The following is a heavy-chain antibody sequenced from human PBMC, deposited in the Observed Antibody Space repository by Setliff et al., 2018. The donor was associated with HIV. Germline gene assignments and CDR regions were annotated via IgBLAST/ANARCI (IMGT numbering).Heavy chain of an antibody. V-gene: IGHV4-4*08. J-gene: IGHJ3*01. CDR2: IYSGGST. CDR1: GGSIGGYY. D-gene: IGHD3-10*01. CDR3: ARVRSYGSAYDAFDV. Sequence: KPSETLSLTCTVSGGSIGGYYWSWIRQPPGTGLEWLGCIYSGGSTNYNPSLESRVPISLDTSKNQFSLRLTSVTAADTAVYYCARVRSYGSAYDAFDVWGPGTMVTVSS.